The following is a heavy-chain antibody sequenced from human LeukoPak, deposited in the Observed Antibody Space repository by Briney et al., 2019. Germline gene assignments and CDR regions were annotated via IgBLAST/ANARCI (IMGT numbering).Heavy chain of an antibody. Sequence: SETLSLTCTVSGGSISSSSYYWGWIRQPPGKGLEWIGSIYYSGSTYYNPSLKSRVTISVDTSKNQFSLKLTSVTAADTAVYYCARVPHNCSGGRCYSRWFDPWGQGTLVTVSS. CDR2: IYYSGST. J-gene: IGHJ5*02. V-gene: IGHV4-39*01. CDR1: GGSISSSSYY. CDR3: ARVPHNCSGGRCYSRWFDP. D-gene: IGHD2-15*01.